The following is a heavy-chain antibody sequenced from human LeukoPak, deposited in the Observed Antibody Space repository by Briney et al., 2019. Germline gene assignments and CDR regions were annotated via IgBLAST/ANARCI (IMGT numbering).Heavy chain of an antibody. D-gene: IGHD6-6*01. Sequence: ASVKVSCKASGYTFTGYYMHWVRQAPGQGLEWMGWINPNSGGTNYAQKFQGRVTMARDTSISTAYMELSRLRSDDTAVYYCAREGYSSSSVYYFDYWGQGTLVTVSS. J-gene: IGHJ4*02. CDR2: INPNSGGT. CDR3: AREGYSSSSVYYFDY. CDR1: GYTFTGYY. V-gene: IGHV1-2*02.